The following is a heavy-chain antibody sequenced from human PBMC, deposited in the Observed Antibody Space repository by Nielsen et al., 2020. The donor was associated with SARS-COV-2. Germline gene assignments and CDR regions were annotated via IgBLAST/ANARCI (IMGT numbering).Heavy chain of an antibody. CDR2: SSQGVGT. CDR1: GGSISSYY. Sequence: SETLSLTCTVSGGSISSYYWSWIRQPPQKGLEWIGESSQGVGTFYNPALKSRVAISMDTSKSQFSLKLRSVTAADTAVYYCANHFWSGAGVWGQGTTVTVSS. CDR3: ANHFWSGAGV. J-gene: IGHJ6*02. D-gene: IGHD3-3*02. V-gene: IGHV4-34*01.